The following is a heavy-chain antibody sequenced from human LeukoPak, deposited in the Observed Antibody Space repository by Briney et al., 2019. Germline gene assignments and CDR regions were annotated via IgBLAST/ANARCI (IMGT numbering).Heavy chain of an antibody. CDR3: ARDRGWGGPFDY. CDR1: GFTLRTYA. Sequence: GGSLRLSCAASGFTLRTYAMSWVRQAPGKGLEWVSVVYSGGSTYYADSVKGRFTISRDNSKNTLYLRMNSLRAEDTAVYYCARDRGWGGPFDYWGQGTLVTVSS. D-gene: IGHD3-10*01. V-gene: IGHV3-66*01. CDR2: VYSGGST. J-gene: IGHJ4*02.